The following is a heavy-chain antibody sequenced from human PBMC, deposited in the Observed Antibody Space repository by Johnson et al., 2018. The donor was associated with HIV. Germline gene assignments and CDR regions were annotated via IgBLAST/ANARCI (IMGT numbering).Heavy chain of an antibody. J-gene: IGHJ3*02. D-gene: IGHD5-18*01. Sequence: QLVESGGGLVQPGGSLRLSCAASGFTFSSYAMSWVRQAPGKGLEWVSGISASGGSTYDADSVKGRFTISRDNSKNTLYLQMNSLRAEDTAVYYCAKERVTWSSRGDAFDIWGQGTMVTVSS. CDR2: ISASGGST. CDR1: GFTFSSYA. CDR3: AKERVTWSSRGDAFDI. V-gene: IGHV3-23*04.